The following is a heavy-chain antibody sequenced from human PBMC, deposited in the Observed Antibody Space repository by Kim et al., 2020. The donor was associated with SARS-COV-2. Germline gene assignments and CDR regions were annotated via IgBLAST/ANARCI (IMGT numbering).Heavy chain of an antibody. CDR3: ARGVFDF. CDR2: YT. J-gene: IGHJ4*02. V-gene: IGHV3-11*06. Sequence: YTHDADSVKGRFTITRDGSKKTRYLQLNSLRVEDTAIYFCARGVFDFWGQGVLVTVSS.